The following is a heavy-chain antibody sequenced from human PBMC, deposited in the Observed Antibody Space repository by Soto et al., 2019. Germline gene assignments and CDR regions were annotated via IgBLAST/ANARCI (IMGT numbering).Heavy chain of an antibody. V-gene: IGHV3-30*04. J-gene: IGHJ6*03. CDR3: AREPRVQLERRLYYYYYYMDV. Sequence: GGSLRLSCAASGFTFSSYAMHWVRQAPGKGLEWVAVISYDGSNKYYADSVKGRFTISRDNSKNTLYLQMNSLRAEDTAVYYCAREPRVQLERRLYYYYYYMDVWGKGTTVTVSS. D-gene: IGHD1-1*01. CDR2: ISYDGSNK. CDR1: GFTFSSYA.